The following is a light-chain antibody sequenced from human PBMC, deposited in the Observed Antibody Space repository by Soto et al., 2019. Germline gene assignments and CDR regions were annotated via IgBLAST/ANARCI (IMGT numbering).Light chain of an antibody. V-gene: IGKV1-39*01. CDR3: QQSYSTPLP. CDR1: QSISSY. Sequence: DIQMTQSPSSLSASVGDRVTTTCRASQSISSYLNWYQQKPGKAPKLLIYAASSLQSWVPSRFSGSGSGTDFTLTISSLQPEDFATYYCQQSYSTPLPFGQGTKVDIK. CDR2: AAS. J-gene: IGKJ1*01.